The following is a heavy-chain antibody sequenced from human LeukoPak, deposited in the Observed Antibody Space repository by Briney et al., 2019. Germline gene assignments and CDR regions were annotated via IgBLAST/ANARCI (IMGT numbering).Heavy chain of an antibody. CDR2: INPNSGGT. CDR3: ARLSYDSSGYLFDY. J-gene: IGHJ4*02. CDR1: GYTFTGYY. Sequence: ASVKVSCKASGYTFTGYYMHWVRQAPGQGLEWMGWINPNSGGTNYAQKFQGWVTMTRDTSISTAYMELSRLRSDDTAVYYCARLSYDSSGYLFDYWGQGTLVTVSS. D-gene: IGHD3-22*01. V-gene: IGHV1-2*04.